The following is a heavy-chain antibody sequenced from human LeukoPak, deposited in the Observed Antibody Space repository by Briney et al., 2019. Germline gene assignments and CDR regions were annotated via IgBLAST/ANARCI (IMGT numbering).Heavy chain of an antibody. V-gene: IGHV4-59*01. CDR1: GGSISSYY. CDR3: ARGSFGDYPY. D-gene: IGHD4-17*01. Sequence: SETLSLTCTVSGGSISSYYWSRIRQPPGKGLEWIGYIYYSGSTNYNPSLKSRVTISVDTSKNQFSLKLSSVTAADTAVYYCARGSFGDYPYWGQGTLVTVSS. CDR2: IYYSGST. J-gene: IGHJ4*02.